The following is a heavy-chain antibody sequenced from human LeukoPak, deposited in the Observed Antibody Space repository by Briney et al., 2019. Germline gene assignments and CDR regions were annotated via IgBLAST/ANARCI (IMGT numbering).Heavy chain of an antibody. D-gene: IGHD3-16*01. V-gene: IGHV4-39*01. J-gene: IGHJ3*02. Sequence: SETLSLTCTVSGGSISSSSYLWVWIRQPPGKGLEWIGSIYYSGSTYYNPSLMSRVTISVDTSKNQFSLKLNSVTAADTAVYYCARHWGRDTFDIWGQGTMVTVSS. CDR1: GGSISSSSYL. CDR2: IYYSGST. CDR3: ARHWGRDTFDI.